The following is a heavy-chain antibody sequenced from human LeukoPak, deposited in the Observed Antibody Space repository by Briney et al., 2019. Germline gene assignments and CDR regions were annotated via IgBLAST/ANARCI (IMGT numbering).Heavy chain of an antibody. Sequence: GTSLRLSCAASGFIFSSYGFHWVRQAPGKGLEWVAMLWYDGTKKYYADSVTGRFTISRDKSNNTVYLQMNSLRAEDTAVYYCAKDRAQQLVLDFWGQGTLVTVSS. CDR1: GFIFSSYG. V-gene: IGHV3-33*03. CDR2: LWYDGTKK. D-gene: IGHD6-13*01. J-gene: IGHJ4*02. CDR3: AKDRAQQLVLDF.